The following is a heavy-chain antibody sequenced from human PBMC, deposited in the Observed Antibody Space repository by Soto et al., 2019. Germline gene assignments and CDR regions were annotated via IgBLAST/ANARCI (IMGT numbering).Heavy chain of an antibody. J-gene: IGHJ6*02. CDR2: IYYSGST. CDR3: ARDSPASNRGSYSSHYGMDV. D-gene: IGHD1-26*01. V-gene: IGHV4-30-4*01. CDR1: GGSISSGDYS. Sequence: QVQLQESGPGLVKPSQTLSLTCTVSGGSISSGDYSWSWIRQPPGQGLEWIGYIYYSGSTYYNPSLKRRVTISVDTSKNQFSLKLSSVTAADTAVYYCARDSPASNRGSYSSHYGMDVWGQGTTVTVSS.